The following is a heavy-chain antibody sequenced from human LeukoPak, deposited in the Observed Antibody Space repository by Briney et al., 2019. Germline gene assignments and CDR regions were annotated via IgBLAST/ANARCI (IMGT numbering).Heavy chain of an antibody. CDR1: GGTFSSHA. D-gene: IGHD3-22*01. CDR2: IIPIFGTA. CDR3: ARGGYYYDSSGYYFDY. J-gene: IGHJ4*02. V-gene: IGHV1-69*13. Sequence: SVTVSCTASGGTFSSHAISWVRQAPGQGLEWMGGIIPIFGTANYAQKFQGRVTITADESTSTAYMELSSLRSEGTAVYYCARGGYYYDSSGYYFDYWGQGTLVTVSS.